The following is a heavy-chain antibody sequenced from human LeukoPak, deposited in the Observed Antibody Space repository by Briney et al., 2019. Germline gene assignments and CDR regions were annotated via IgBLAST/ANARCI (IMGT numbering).Heavy chain of an antibody. CDR3: ARLLGY. J-gene: IGHJ4*02. CDR1: GFTFSSYA. D-gene: IGHD1-26*01. V-gene: IGHV3-30*04. Sequence: PGGSLRLSCAASGFTFSSYAMHWVRQAPGKGLEWVAVISYDGSNKYYADSVKGRFTISRDNSKNTLYLQMNSLRAEDTAVYYCARLLGYWGQGTLVTVSS. CDR2: ISYDGSNK.